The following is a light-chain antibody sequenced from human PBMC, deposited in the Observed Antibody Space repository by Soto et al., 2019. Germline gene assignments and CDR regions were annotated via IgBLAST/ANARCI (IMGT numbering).Light chain of an antibody. CDR2: SNN. Sequence: QSVLTQPPSASGTPGQRDFISCSGSSSNIGGTNYAYWYQQLPGAAPKLLMHSNNLRPSGVPERISGSKSGTSASLAISGLRSEDEAVYYCRSYAGSDKYVFGTGTKLTVL. CDR1: SSNIGGTNY. V-gene: IGLV1-47*02. J-gene: IGLJ1*01. CDR3: RSYAGSDKYV.